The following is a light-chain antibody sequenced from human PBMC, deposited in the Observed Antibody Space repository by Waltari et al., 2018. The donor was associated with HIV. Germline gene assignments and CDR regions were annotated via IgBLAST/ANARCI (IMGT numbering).Light chain of an antibody. CDR2: EAT. J-gene: IGLJ3*02. V-gene: IGLV2-14*01. CDR1: TSDKY. Sequence: QSALTQPASVSGSPGQSITLPCTGITSDKYISWYQRRPGAAPRLIFYEATNRPPWLPSRFSASKSATTASLTISGLHIDDEADYLCASVTSNNILLFGGGTRLTVL. CDR3: ASVTSNNILL.